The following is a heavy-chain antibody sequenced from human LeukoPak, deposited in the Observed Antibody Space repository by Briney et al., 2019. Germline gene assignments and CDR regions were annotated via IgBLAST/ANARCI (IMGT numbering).Heavy chain of an antibody. CDR3: ARAQQLVTARSLPGRRGFDL. J-gene: IGHJ2*01. V-gene: IGHV4-34*01. Sequence: SETLSLTCAVYGGSFSGYYWSWIRQPPGKGLEWIGEINHSGSTNYNPSLKSRVTISVDRSKNQFSLKLSSVTAADTAVYYCARAQQLVTARSLPGRRGFDLWGRGTLVTVSS. CDR1: GGSFSGYY. D-gene: IGHD6-13*01. CDR2: INHSGST.